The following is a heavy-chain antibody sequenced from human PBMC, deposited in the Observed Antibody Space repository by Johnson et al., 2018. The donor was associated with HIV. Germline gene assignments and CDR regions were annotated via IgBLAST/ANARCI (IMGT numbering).Heavy chain of an antibody. Sequence: VQLVESGGGLVQPGGSLRLSCAASGFIFRSYDMYWVRQTAGKGLEWVSAIGKVSDTYYSDSVKGRFSMSRENVKNSLYLQMNNLRAGDTAVYFCARESRDGPNLRAFDIWGQGTTVIVSS. D-gene: IGHD5-24*01. V-gene: IGHV3-13*01. CDR2: IGKVSDT. CDR3: ARESRDGPNLRAFDI. CDR1: GFIFRSYD. J-gene: IGHJ3*02.